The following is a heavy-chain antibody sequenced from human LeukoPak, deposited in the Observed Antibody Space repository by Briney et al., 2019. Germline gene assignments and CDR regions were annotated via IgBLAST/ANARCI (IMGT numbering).Heavy chain of an antibody. CDR3: AKGESN. J-gene: IGHJ4*02. D-gene: IGHD5-24*01. V-gene: IGHV3-30*02. CDR2: IRNDIPKDGINK. CDR1: GFIFSNYG. Sequence: GGSLRLSCTTSGFIFSNYGMHWVRQAPGKGLEWVALIRNDIPKDGINKYYADSVRGRFTISRDNSKNTVYLQMNSLRVADTAMYYCAKGESNWGQGTLVTVSS.